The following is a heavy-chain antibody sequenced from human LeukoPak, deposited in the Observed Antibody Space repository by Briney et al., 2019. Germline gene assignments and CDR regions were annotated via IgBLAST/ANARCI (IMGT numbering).Heavy chain of an antibody. CDR3: AKTGFQWGEYFYYMDV. CDR2: IRHDGSSI. D-gene: IGHD1-14*01. V-gene: IGHV3-30*02. CDR1: GFTFSSYA. J-gene: IGHJ6*03. Sequence: PGGSLRLSCAASGFTFSSYAMHWVRQVPGEGLEWVAFIRHDGSSIYYVDSVKGRFTISRDNSKNTLYLQMNSLIPEDTAVYYCAKTGFQWGEYFYYMDVWGKGTTVTVSS.